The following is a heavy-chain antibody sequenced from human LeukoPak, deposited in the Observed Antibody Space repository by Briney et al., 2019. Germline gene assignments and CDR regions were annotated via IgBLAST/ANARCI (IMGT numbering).Heavy chain of an antibody. Sequence: ASVKVSCKASGYTFTSYYMHWVRQAPGQGLEWMGIINPRGGSTSYTQKFQGRVTMTRDTSTTTAYMEVSSLRSDDTAVYYCAKDYYGSGSYNDYWGQGTLVTVSS. J-gene: IGHJ4*02. CDR3: AKDYYGSGSYNDY. V-gene: IGHV1-46*01. CDR1: GYTFTSYY. CDR2: INPRGGST. D-gene: IGHD3-10*01.